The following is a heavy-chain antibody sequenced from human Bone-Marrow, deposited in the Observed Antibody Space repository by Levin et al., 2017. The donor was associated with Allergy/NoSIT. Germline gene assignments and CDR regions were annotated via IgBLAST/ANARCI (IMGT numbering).Heavy chain of an antibody. D-gene: IGHD6-6*01. V-gene: IGHV3-48*03. CDR2: ISSGGSSTI. J-gene: IGHJ6*02. Sequence: GGSLRLSCAASGFTFSSYEMNWVRQAPGKGLEWVSYISSGGSSTIYYADSVKGRFTIPRDNAKNSLYLQMNSLRAEDTAVYYCARDLAAYSSSVRGYYGMDVWGQGTTVTVSS. CDR1: GFTFSSYE. CDR3: ARDLAAYSSSVRGYYGMDV.